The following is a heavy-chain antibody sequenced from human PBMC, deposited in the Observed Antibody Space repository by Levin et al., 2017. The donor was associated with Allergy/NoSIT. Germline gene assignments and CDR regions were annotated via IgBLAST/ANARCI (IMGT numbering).Heavy chain of an antibody. CDR3: ASRYSSGWFGYYYYGMDV. D-gene: IGHD6-19*01. CDR2: INHSGST. V-gene: IGHV4-34*01. CDR1: GGSFSGYY. Sequence: SQTLSLTCAVYGGSFSGYYWSWIRQPPGKGLEWIGEINHSGSTNYNPSLKSRVTISVDTSKNQFSLKLSSVTAADTAVYYCASRYSSGWFGYYYYGMDVWGQGTTVTVSS. J-gene: IGHJ6*02.